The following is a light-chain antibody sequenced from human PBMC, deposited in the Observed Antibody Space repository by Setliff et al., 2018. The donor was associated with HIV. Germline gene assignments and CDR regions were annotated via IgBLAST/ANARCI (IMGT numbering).Light chain of an antibody. CDR1: PSVSNY. J-gene: IGKJ1*01. CDR3: QQYNNWPPKWT. Sequence: LITHSPATLSVSPGERATLSCRASPSVSNYVAWFQQKAGLPPRLLISSASTRATGIPARFSGSGSGTEFTLTISRLQSEDSAVYYCQQYNNWPPKWTFGQGTKVDIK. V-gene: IGKV3-15*01. CDR2: SAS.